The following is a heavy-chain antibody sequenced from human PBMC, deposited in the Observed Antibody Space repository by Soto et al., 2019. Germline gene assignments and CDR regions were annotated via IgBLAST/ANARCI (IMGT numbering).Heavy chain of an antibody. V-gene: IGHV3-11*01. CDR1: GFTFSDYY. D-gene: IGHD6-13*01. CDR3: ARLGSIAAAGTPDY. Sequence: GESLKISCAASGFTFSDYYMSWFRQAPGKGLEWVSYISGSGSTIHDADSVKGRFTISRDNAKNSLYLQMNSLRAEDTALYYCARLGSIAAAGTPDYWGQGTLVTVSS. J-gene: IGHJ4*02. CDR2: ISGSGSTI.